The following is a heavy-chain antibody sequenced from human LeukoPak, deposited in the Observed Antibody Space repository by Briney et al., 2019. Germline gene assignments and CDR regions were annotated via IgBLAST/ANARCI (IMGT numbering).Heavy chain of an antibody. V-gene: IGHV3-64*01. Sequence: GGSLRLSCAASGFTFSYYAVHWVRQAPGKGLEYVSAISSDGGSTYYANSVKGRFTISRDNSKNMLYLQMGSLRAEDMAVYYCARWVSTSYDAFDIWGQGTMVTVSS. CDR2: ISSDGGST. D-gene: IGHD6-6*01. CDR3: ARWVSTSYDAFDI. CDR1: GFTFSYYA. J-gene: IGHJ3*02.